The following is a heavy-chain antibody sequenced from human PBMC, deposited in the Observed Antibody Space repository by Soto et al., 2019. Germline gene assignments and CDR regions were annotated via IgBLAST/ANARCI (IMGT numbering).Heavy chain of an antibody. CDR2: ISSSGNTV. CDR1: GFTFSDYY. V-gene: IGHV3-11*01. D-gene: IGHD4-17*01. J-gene: IGHJ4*02. CDR3: ARSAYGDYVRYPFDY. Sequence: GGSLRLSCAASGFTFSDYYMSWIRQAPGKGLEWVSNISSSGNTVYYTDSVKGRFTISRDNAKNSLYLQMNSLRAEDTAVYSCARSAYGDYVRYPFDYWGQGTLVTVSS.